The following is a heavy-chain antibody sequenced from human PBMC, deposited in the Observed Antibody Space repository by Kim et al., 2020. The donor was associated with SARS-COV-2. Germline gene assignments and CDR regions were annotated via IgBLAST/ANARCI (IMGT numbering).Heavy chain of an antibody. D-gene: IGHD3-10*01. J-gene: IGHJ6*02. Sequence: GGSLRLSCAASGFTFDDYTMHWVRQAPGKGLEWVSLISWDGGSTYYADSVKGRFTISRDNSKNSLYLQMNSLRTEDTALYYCAKVDGSGKDYYYYGMDVWGQGTTVTVSS. CDR3: AKVDGSGKDYYYYGMDV. CDR1: GFTFDDYT. CDR2: ISWDGGST. V-gene: IGHV3-43*01.